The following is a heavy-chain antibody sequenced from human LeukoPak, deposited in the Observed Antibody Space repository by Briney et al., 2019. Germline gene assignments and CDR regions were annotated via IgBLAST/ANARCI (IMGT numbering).Heavy chain of an antibody. CDR3: GCYGRGY. V-gene: IGHV4-39*01. Sequence: SETLSLTCTVSGGSISSSSYSWGWIRQPPGKGLEWIGSIYYSGSTYYNPSLKSRVTISVDTSKNQFSLKLSSVTAADTAVYYCGCYGRGYWGQGTLVTVSS. D-gene: IGHD4-17*01. CDR1: GGSISSSSYS. CDR2: IYYSGST. J-gene: IGHJ4*02.